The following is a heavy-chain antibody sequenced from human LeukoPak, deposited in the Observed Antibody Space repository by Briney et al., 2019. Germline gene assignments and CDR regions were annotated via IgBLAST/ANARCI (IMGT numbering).Heavy chain of an antibody. V-gene: IGHV6-1*01. CDR2: TYYRSKWFY. Sequence: SQTLSLTCDISGDSVSSNIAAWTWIRQSPSRGLEWLGRTYYRSKWFYEYGLSVKSRITFKSDTSKNQFSLQLNSVTPEDTAVYYCAREQMGFDYWGQGTLVTVSS. J-gene: IGHJ4*02. CDR3: AREQMGFDY. CDR1: GDSVSSNIAA. D-gene: IGHD2-8*01.